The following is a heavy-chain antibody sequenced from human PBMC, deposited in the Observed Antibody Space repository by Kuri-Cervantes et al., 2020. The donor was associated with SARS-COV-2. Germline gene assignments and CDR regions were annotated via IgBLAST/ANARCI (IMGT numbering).Heavy chain of an antibody. J-gene: IGHJ4*02. Sequence: GGSLRLSCAASGFTFDDYAMYWVRQAPGKGLEWVSGISWNSGSIGYADSVKGRFTISRDNSKNTLYLQMNSLRAEDTAVYYCATPGHDYSNYELDYWGQGTLVTVSS. CDR1: GFTFDDYA. CDR3: ATPGHDYSNYELDY. CDR2: ISWNSGSI. V-gene: IGHV3-9*01. D-gene: IGHD4-11*01.